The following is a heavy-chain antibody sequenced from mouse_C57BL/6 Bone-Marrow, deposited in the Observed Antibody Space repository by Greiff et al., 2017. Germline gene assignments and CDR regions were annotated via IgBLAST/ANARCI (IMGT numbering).Heavy chain of an antibody. CDR2: IYPRDGST. V-gene: IGHV1-85*01. CDR1: GYTFTSYD. D-gene: IGHD2-5*01. J-gene: IGHJ2*01. CDR3: ARSTIVTTFDY. Sequence: QVQLQQSGPELVKPGASVKLSCKASGYTFTSYDINWVKQRPGQGLEWVGWIYPRDGSTKYNEKFQGKATLTVDTSSSTAYMELHSLPSEDSAVYFCARSTIVTTFDYWGQGTTLTVSS.